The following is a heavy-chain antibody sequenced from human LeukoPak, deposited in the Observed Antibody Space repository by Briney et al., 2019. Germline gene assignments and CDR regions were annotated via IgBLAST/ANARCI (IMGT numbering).Heavy chain of an antibody. CDR2: IYSGGST. Sequence: PGGSLRLSCAVSGFTVGSNYMSWVRQAPGKGLEWVSVIYSGGSTYYADSVKGRFTISRDNSKNTLYLQMNSLRAEDTAVYYCARMRGNTAGPFDYWGQGTLVTVSS. CDR3: ARMRGNTAGPFDY. V-gene: IGHV3-53*01. D-gene: IGHD1/OR15-1a*01. CDR1: GFTVGSNY. J-gene: IGHJ4*02.